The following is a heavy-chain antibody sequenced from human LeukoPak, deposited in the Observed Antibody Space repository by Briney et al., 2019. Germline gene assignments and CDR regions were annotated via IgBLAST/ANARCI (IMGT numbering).Heavy chain of an antibody. Sequence: ASVKVSCKASGYIFTSYHMHWVRQAPGQGLEWMGIINPSGGSTSYAQKFQGRVTVTRDTSTSTVYMELSSLRSEDTAVYNCAREGRSGYYYFDYWGQGTLVTVSS. CDR1: GYIFTSYH. V-gene: IGHV1-46*01. CDR2: INPSGGST. D-gene: IGHD3-3*01. J-gene: IGHJ4*02. CDR3: AREGRSGYYYFDY.